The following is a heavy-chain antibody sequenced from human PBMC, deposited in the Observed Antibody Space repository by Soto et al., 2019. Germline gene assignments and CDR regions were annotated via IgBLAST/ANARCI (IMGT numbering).Heavy chain of an antibody. CDR2: ISWNSGSI. D-gene: IGHD6-19*01. V-gene: IGHV3-9*01. CDR3: AKDGYSSGWDFDY. CDR1: GFTFDDYA. Sequence: EVQLVESGGGLVQPGRSLGLSCAASGFTFDDYAMHWVRQAPGKGLEWVSGISWNSGSIGYADSVKGRFTISRDNAKNSLYLQMNSLRAEDTALYYCAKDGYSSGWDFDYWGQGTLVTVSS. J-gene: IGHJ4*02.